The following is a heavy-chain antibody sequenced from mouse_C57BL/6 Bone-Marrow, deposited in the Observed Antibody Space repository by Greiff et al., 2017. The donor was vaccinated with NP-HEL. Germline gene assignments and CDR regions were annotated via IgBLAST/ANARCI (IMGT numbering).Heavy chain of an antibody. V-gene: IGHV1-69*01. D-gene: IGHD1-1*01. CDR3: ARDGYYYYCSSYSWFAY. J-gene: IGHJ3*01. Sequence: QVQLQQPGAELVMPGASVKLSCKASGYTFTSDWMHWVKQRPGQGLEWIGEIEPSDSYTNYNQKFKGKSTLTVDKSSSTAYMQLSILTSEDSAVYYCARDGYYYYCSSYSWFAYWGQGTLVTVSA. CDR1: GYTFTSDW. CDR2: IEPSDSYT.